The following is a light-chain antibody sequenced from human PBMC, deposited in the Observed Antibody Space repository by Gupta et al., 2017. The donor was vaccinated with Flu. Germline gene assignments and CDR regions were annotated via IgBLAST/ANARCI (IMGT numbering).Light chain of an antibody. Sequence: DIVMTQSPDSLAVSLGERATINCKSSQTVLYSSDNKNYLAWYQQKPGQPPKLLIYWASTRESGVPDRVSGSGSGTDFTLTISSLQAEDVAVYYCQQYYSTPQTFGQGTKVEI. CDR3: QQYYSTPQT. V-gene: IGKV4-1*01. CDR2: WAS. CDR1: QTVLYSSDNKNY. J-gene: IGKJ1*01.